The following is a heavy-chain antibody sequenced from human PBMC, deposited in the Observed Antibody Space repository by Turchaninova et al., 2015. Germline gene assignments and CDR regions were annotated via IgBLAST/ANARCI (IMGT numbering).Heavy chain of an antibody. V-gene: IGHV4-59*01. CDR3: ARQRPDYYDSSGYYNFDF. CDR2: IHYTGGT. CDR1: GGSISPYY. D-gene: IGHD3-22*01. Sequence: QVQLQESGPGLVKPSETLSLTCTVSGGSISPYYWSWLRQPPGKGLEWIGYIHYTGGTNYNPSLKSRVTISVDTSKNQFSLKLSSVTAADTAVYFCARQRPDYYDSSGYYNFDFWGQGTLVTVSS. J-gene: IGHJ4*02.